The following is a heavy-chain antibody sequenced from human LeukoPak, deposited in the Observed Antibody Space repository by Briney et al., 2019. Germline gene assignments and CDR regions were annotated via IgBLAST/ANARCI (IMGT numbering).Heavy chain of an antibody. Sequence: SETLSLTCTVSGDSINNYYWSWIRQPPGKGLEYIGYIYYTGSTHYNPSLKSRVTMSVDTSKNQFSLRLGSVTAADTAVYYCARHDPTYGGSYDYWGQGILVTVSS. CDR2: IYYTGST. J-gene: IGHJ4*02. V-gene: IGHV4-59*08. CDR1: GDSINNYY. D-gene: IGHD1-26*01. CDR3: ARHDPTYGGSYDY.